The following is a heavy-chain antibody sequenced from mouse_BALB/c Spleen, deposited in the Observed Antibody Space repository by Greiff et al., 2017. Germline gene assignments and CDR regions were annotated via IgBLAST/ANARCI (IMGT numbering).Heavy chain of an antibody. Sequence: EVQLVESGGGLVQPGGSRKLSCAASGFTFSSFGMHWVRQAPEKGLEWVAYISSGSSTIYYADTVKGRFTISRDNPKNTLFLQMTSLRSEDTAMYYCARVGLRGAWFAYWGQGTLVTVSA. CDR3: ARVGLRGAWFAY. CDR1: GFTFSSFG. V-gene: IGHV5-17*02. D-gene: IGHD3-1*01. J-gene: IGHJ3*01. CDR2: ISSGSSTI.